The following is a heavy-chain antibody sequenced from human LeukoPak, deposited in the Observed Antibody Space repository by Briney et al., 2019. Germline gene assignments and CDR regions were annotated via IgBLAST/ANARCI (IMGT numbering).Heavy chain of an antibody. D-gene: IGHD2/OR15-2a*01. CDR3: ARDIVKSGVVSREDNWFDP. J-gene: IGHJ5*02. CDR2: IYYSGST. Sequence: PSETLSLTCTVSGGSISSGGYYWSWIRQHPGKGLEWIGYIYYSGSTYYNPSLKSRVTISVDTSKNQFSLKLSSVTAADTAVYYCARDIVKSGVVSREDNWFDPWGQGTLVTVSS. V-gene: IGHV4-31*03. CDR1: GGSISSGGYY.